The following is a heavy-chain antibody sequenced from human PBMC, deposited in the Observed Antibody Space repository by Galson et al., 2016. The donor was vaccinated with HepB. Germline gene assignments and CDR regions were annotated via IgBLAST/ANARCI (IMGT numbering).Heavy chain of an antibody. CDR3: AKDLWLREISGPGPFDY. CDR1: GFAFGSYA. Sequence: SLRLSCAASGFAFGSYAMNWVRQAPGKGPEWISGISASGGGTKYAEYMEGRFTISRDNSKDTLYLQMNNLRADDTAVYYCAKDLWLREISGPGPFDYWGQGTLVTVSS. J-gene: IGHJ4*02. V-gene: IGHV3-23*01. D-gene: IGHD5-12*01. CDR2: ISASGGGT.